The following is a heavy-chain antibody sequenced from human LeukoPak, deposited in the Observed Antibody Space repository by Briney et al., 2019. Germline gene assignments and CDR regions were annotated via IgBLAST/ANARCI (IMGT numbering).Heavy chain of an antibody. CDR2: IIPIFGTA. CDR3: ARSSGFMYYDFWRFDY. V-gene: IGHV1-69*13. Sequence: GASVKVSCKASGGTFSSYAISWVRQAPGQGLEWMGGIIPIFGTANYAQKFQGRVTITADESTSTAYMELSSLRSEDTAVYYCARSSGFMYYDFWRFDYWGPGTLVTVSS. J-gene: IGHJ4*02. CDR1: GGTFSSYA. D-gene: IGHD3-3*01.